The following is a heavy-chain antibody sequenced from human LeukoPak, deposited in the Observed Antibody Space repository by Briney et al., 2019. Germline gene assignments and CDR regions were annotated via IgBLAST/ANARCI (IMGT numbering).Heavy chain of an antibody. Sequence: PGGSLRLSCAASGFTFSSYWMHWVRQAPGKGLEWVSRVNPDGSGTNYADSVKGRFTISRDNAKNTVYLQMNSLRAEDTAVYYCTAGQVCGGDCYRDYWGRGTLVTVSS. D-gene: IGHD2-21*02. V-gene: IGHV3-74*01. CDR1: GFTFSSYW. J-gene: IGHJ4*02. CDR3: TAGQVCGGDCYRDY. CDR2: VNPDGSGT.